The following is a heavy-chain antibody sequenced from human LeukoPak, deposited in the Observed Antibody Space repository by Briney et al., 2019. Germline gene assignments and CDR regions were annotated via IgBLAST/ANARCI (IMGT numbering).Heavy chain of an antibody. V-gene: IGHV3-23*01. D-gene: IGHD2-2*02. CDR2: ISGGGGST. Sequence: GGSLRLSCAASGFTFSSYAMSWVRQAPGKGLEWVSAISGGGGSTYYADSVKGRFTISRDNSKNTLYLQMNSLRAEDTAVYYCAKDPPLAAAIGGYFDYWGQGTLVTVSS. CDR1: GFTFSSYA. CDR3: AKDPPLAAAIGGYFDY. J-gene: IGHJ4*02.